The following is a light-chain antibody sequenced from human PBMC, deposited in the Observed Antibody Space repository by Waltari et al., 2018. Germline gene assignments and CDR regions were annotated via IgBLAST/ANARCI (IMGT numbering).Light chain of an antibody. CDR2: EVI. V-gene: IGLV2-23*02. CDR3: CSYAGRGTYV. Sequence: QSALTQPASVSGTPGQSITISCTGTTSDVGNYDLVSWYQHHPGKAPKLLICEVIKRPAGVSSRFSGSKPGSTASLIISGLQPDDEADYYCCSYAGRGTYVFGSGTKVTVL. J-gene: IGLJ1*01. CDR1: TSDVGNYDL.